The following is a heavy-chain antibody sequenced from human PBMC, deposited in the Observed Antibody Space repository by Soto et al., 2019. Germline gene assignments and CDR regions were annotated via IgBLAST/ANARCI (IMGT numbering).Heavy chain of an antibody. J-gene: IGHJ6*02. V-gene: IGHV3-30-3*01. Sequence: QVQLVESEGSVVQPGKSLRLSCAASGFTFSSYAMHWVRQAPGKGLEWVAVISYDGNNIYYADSVKGRFTISRDNSKNTLYLHMNSLRAEDTAVYYCAREQLVPSGDYYGLDVWGQGTTVTVSS. CDR2: ISYDGNNI. D-gene: IGHD6-6*01. CDR3: AREQLVPSGDYYGLDV. CDR1: GFTFSSYA.